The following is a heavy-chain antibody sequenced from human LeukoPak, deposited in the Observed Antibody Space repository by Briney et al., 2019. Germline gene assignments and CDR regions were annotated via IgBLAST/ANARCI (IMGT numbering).Heavy chain of an antibody. D-gene: IGHD3-22*01. Sequence: SETLSLTCTVSGGSISSYYWSWIRQPPGKGLEWIGYIYYSGSTNYNPSLKGRVTISVDTSKNQFSLKLSSVTAADTAVYYCARDVSAYYYDSSGRAFDIWGQGTMVTVSS. CDR3: ARDVSAYYYDSSGRAFDI. CDR1: GGSISSYY. J-gene: IGHJ3*02. V-gene: IGHV4-59*01. CDR2: IYYSGST.